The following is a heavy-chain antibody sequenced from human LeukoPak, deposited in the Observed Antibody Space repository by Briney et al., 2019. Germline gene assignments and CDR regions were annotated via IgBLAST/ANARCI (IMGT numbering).Heavy chain of an antibody. J-gene: IGHJ4*02. V-gene: IGHV4-38-2*02. CDR3: ASALPFQLVH. D-gene: IGHD6-6*01. Sequence: SETLSLTCTVSGYSIRSGYYWGWIRQPPGKGLEWIGSIYHSGSTYYNPSLKSRVTISVDKSKNQISLKLSSVTAADTAVYYCASALPFQLVHWGQGTLVTVSS. CDR2: IYHSGST. CDR1: GYSIRSGYY.